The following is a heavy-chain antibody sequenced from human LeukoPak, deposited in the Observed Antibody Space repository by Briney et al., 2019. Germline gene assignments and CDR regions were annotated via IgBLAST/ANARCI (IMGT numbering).Heavy chain of an antibody. D-gene: IGHD2-15*01. CDR3: ARAQAHYCSGGSCFFSQLDY. V-gene: IGHV3-9*01. Sequence: PGGSLRLSCSASGFTFDDYAMHWVRQAPGKGLEWVSGISWNSGSIDYADSVKGRFTISRDNAKNSLYLQMNSLRAEDTALYYCARAQAHYCSGGSCFFSQLDYWGQGTLVTVSS. CDR1: GFTFDDYA. CDR2: ISWNSGSI. J-gene: IGHJ4*02.